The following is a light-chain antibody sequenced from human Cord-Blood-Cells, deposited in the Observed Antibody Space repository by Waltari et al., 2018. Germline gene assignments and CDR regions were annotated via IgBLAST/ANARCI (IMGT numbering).Light chain of an antibody. CDR2: GAS. V-gene: IGKV3-20*01. J-gene: IGKJ1*01. CDR1: QSVISSY. CDR3: QQYGT. Sequence: IVLTQSPGTLSLSLGERATLPCRASQSVISSYLVCYQQKPGQAPRLVIYGASSRTTGIPDRFSGSGSETDFTLTISRLEPEDFAVYYWQQYGTFGQGTKVEIK.